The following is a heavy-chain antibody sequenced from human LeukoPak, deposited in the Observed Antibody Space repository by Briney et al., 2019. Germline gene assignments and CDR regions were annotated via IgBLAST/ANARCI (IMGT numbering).Heavy chain of an antibody. V-gene: IGHV3-9*01. J-gene: IGHJ4*02. CDR2: IRWNSGSI. D-gene: IGHD5-12*01. CDR1: GFTFGDYA. CDR3: AKGSSGYSGYGHFDY. Sequence: GGSLRLSCTASGFTFGDYAMSWVRQAPGKGLEWVSGIRWNSGSIGYADSVKGRFTISRDNAKNSLYLQMNSLRAEDTALYYCAKGSSGYSGYGHFDYWGQGTLVTVSS.